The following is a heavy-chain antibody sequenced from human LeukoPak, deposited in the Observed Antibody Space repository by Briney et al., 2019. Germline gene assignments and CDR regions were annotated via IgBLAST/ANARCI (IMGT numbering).Heavy chain of an antibody. CDR3: ARGVTIGELLNPFDY. V-gene: IGHV3-21*01. Sequence: GGSLRLSCAASGFTFSSYWMSWVRQAPGKGLEWVSSISSSSSYIYYADSVKGRFTISRDNAKNSLYLQMNSLRAEDTAVYYCARGVTIGELLNPFDYWGQGTLVTVSS. J-gene: IGHJ4*02. D-gene: IGHD3-10*01. CDR2: ISSSSSYI. CDR1: GFTFSSYW.